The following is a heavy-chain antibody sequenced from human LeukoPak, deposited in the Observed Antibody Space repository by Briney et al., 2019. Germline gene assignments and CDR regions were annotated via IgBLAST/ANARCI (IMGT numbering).Heavy chain of an antibody. J-gene: IGHJ4*02. Sequence: GGSLRLSCAVFGFTFNSHAMCWVRQAPGKGLEWVSSIVISGGSTYYADSVKGRFTISRDNSKNTLYLQMNSLRGEDTALYFCANEVRPNDYWGQGTLVTVSS. CDR1: GFTFNSHA. CDR2: IVISGGST. D-gene: IGHD4/OR15-4a*01. V-gene: IGHV3-23*01. CDR3: ANEVRPNDY.